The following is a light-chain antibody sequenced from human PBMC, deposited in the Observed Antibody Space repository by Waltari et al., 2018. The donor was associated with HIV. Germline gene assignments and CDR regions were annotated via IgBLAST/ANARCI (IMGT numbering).Light chain of an antibody. Sequence: QSALTQPASVSGSPGQSITLSCTGTSRDIGGYKYVSWYQQQPSKAPKLMISEVSNRPSGVSNRFSGSKSGNTASLTISGLQAEDEADYYCSSYTTSSTWVFGGGTKLTVL. J-gene: IGLJ3*02. V-gene: IGLV2-14*01. CDR3: SSYTTSSTWV. CDR1: SRDIGGYKY. CDR2: EVS.